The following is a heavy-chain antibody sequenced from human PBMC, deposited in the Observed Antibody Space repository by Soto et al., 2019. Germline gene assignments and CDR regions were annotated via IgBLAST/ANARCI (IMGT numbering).Heavy chain of an antibody. Sequence: QVQLQESGPGLVKPSQTLSLTCTVSGGSINSSNYFWTWIRQHPGEGLDWIGYIYYSGNTYYNPSLESRVTISVDTSKNQFSLKLSSVTAADTAVYYCARDLRSNGFGECYFDYWGQGALVTVSS. J-gene: IGHJ4*02. CDR2: IYYSGNT. CDR1: GGSINSSNYF. D-gene: IGHD3-10*01. V-gene: IGHV4-31*03. CDR3: ARDLRSNGFGECYFDY.